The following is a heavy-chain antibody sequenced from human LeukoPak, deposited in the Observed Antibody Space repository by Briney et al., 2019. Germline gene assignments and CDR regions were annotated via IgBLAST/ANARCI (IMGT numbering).Heavy chain of an antibody. CDR2: ISGSGGST. CDR3: ARHLSGVTGYTYGRGIDY. J-gene: IGHJ4*02. CDR1: GFTFSSYA. Sequence: GGSLRLSCAASGFTFSSYAMSWVRQAPGKGLEWVSAISGSGGSTYYADSVKGRFTISRDNSKTTLYLQMNSLRAEDTAVYYCARHLSGVTGYTYGRGIDYWGQGTLVTVSS. V-gene: IGHV3-23*01. D-gene: IGHD5-18*01.